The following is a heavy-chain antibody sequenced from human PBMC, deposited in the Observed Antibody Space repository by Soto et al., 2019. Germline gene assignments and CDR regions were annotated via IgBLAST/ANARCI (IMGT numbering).Heavy chain of an antibody. D-gene: IGHD3-22*01. CDR2: IYYSGST. J-gene: IGHJ4*02. Sequence: PSETLSLTCTVSGGSISSSSYYWGWIRQPPGKGLEWIGSIYYSGSTYYNPSLKSRVTISVDTSKNQFSLKLSSVTAADTAVYYCARQMYYYNSSRSTEFDYCGPGTLVTVSS. V-gene: IGHV4-39*01. CDR1: GGSISSSSYY. CDR3: ARQMYYYNSSRSTEFDY.